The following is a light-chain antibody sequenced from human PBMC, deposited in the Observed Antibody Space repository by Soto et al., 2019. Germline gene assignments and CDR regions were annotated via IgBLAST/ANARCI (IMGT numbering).Light chain of an antibody. Sequence: DIVITQSPLSLPVTTGEPASIFCMSSQSLLHSNGYNYLDWYLQKPGQSPKXLIYLGSNRASGVHDRFSGSGSGTDFTLKIRRVEAEDVGVYYCLQPLQSWTFGQGTKVDIK. CDR1: QSLLHSNGYNY. CDR2: LGS. J-gene: IGKJ1*01. CDR3: LQPLQSWT. V-gene: IGKV2-28*01.